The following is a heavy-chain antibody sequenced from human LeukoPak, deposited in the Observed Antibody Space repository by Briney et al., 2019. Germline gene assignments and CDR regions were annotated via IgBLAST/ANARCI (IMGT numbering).Heavy chain of an antibody. J-gene: IGHJ4*02. Sequence: SETLSLTCTVSGGSISNSRYYWVWIRQPPGKGLEWIGSLYYSGSTYYNSSLKSRVTISVDTSKNQFSLTLNSVTAADTAVYYCARHQAAGSGWYYFDYWGQGTLLTVSS. V-gene: IGHV4-39*01. CDR2: LYYSGST. D-gene: IGHD6-19*01. CDR3: ARHQAAGSGWYYFDY. CDR1: GGSISNSRYY.